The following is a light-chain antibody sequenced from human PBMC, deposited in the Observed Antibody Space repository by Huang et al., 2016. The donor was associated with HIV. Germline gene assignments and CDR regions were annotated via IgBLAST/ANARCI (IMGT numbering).Light chain of an antibody. J-gene: IGKJ1*01. Sequence: EIVMTQSPATLSMSPGERATLSCGASQSVSSNLVWYQQKPGQAPRLLMYGAYTRATGIPARFSGSGSGTEFTLTISSLQSEDFAVYYCQQYNSWPWTFGQGTKVEIK. V-gene: IGKV3-15*01. CDR1: QSVSSN. CDR2: GAY. CDR3: QQYNSWPWT.